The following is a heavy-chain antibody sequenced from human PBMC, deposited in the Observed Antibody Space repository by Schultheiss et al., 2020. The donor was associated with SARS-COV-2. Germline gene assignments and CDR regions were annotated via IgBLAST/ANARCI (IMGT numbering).Heavy chain of an antibody. Sequence: SETLSLTCTVSGGSISSGSYYWSWIRQPAGKGLEWIGYIQYSGSTNYNPSLKSRVTMSVDTSKNQFSLKLSSVTAADTAVYYCARDHEVPAAPYNWFDPWGQGTLVTVSS. CDR3: ARDHEVPAAPYNWFDP. CDR2: IQYSGST. CDR1: GGSISSGSYY. V-gene: IGHV4-61*10. D-gene: IGHD2-2*01. J-gene: IGHJ5*02.